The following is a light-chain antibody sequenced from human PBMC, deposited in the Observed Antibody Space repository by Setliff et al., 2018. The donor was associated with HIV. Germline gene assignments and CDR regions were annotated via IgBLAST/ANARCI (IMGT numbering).Light chain of an antibody. Sequence: QSALTQPRSVSGSPGQSVTLSCTGTSSDVGGYNWVSWYQQRPGEAPKLIIYDITERPSGVPDRFSGSKSANTASLTISGLQADDEAEYFCQSYDSSLSAPFVFGTGTKVTVL. CDR2: DIT. V-gene: IGLV2-11*01. CDR1: SSDVGGYNW. CDR3: QSYDSSLSAPFV. J-gene: IGLJ1*01.